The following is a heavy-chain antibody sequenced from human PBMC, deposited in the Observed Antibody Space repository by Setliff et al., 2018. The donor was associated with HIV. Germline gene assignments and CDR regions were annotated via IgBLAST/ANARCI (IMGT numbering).Heavy chain of an antibody. Sequence: GGSLRLSCVASGFSFSTYSMNWVRQAPGKGLEWISYISSRSDYIYYADSVKGRFTISRDNAKDTLYLQLNSVRAEDTALYYCAKGESDYTSGSNDAFDIWGQGTVVTVSS. V-gene: IGHV3-21*01. CDR3: AKGESDYTSGSNDAFDI. CDR1: GFSFSTYS. D-gene: IGHD4-4*01. J-gene: IGHJ3*02. CDR2: ISSRSDYI.